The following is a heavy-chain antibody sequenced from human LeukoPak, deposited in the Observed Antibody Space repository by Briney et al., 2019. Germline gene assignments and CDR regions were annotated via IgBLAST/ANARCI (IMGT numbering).Heavy chain of an antibody. CDR2: ISCAGSNK. CDR3: VGGTYYFDY. CDR1: GFTFSSYG. V-gene: IGHV3-30*03. Sequence: GGSLRLSCVASGFTFSSYGMHWVRQAPGKGLEWVALISCAGSNKYYADSVKGRFTISRDNSKNTLYLQMNSLRAEDTAVYYCVGGTYYFDYWGQGTLVTVSS. D-gene: IGHD2-2*01. J-gene: IGHJ4*02.